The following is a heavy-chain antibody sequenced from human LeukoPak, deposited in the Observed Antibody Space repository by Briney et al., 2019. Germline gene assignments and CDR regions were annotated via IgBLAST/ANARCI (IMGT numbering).Heavy chain of an antibody. CDR2: IGIRGDT. D-gene: IGHD6-19*01. CDR1: GFTFIDYN. V-gene: IGHV3-13*01. CDR3: ARGGIQVSGIDEFDY. Sequence: GGSLRLSCAASGFTFIDYNMHWVRQVIGKGLEWVSAIGIRGDTHYSGSVKGRFTISRENAESSLYLQMNSLRAEDTAVYYCARGGIQVSGIDEFDYWGQGTLVTVSS. J-gene: IGHJ4*02.